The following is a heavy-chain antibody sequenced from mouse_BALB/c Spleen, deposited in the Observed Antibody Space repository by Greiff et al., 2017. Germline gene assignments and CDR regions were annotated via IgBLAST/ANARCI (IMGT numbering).Heavy chain of an antibody. CDR3: ARSDSSAYVPRFAY. CDR2: ISYSGST. V-gene: IGHV3-8*02. Sequence: EVKLLESGPSLVKPSQTLSLTCSVTGDSITSGYWNWIRKFPGNKLEYMGYISYSGSTYYNPSLKSRISITRDTSKNQYYLQLNSVTTEDTATYYGARSDSSAYVPRFAYWGQGTLVTVSA. CDR1: GDSITSGY. J-gene: IGHJ3*01. D-gene: IGHD3-2*01.